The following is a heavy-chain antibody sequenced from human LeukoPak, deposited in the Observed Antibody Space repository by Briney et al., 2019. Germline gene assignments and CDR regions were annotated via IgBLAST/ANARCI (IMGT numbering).Heavy chain of an antibody. D-gene: IGHD2-15*01. CDR3: ARVGNVVVVAARF. Sequence: ASVKVSCKDSGYTFTSYGISWVGQAAGQGGEWMGWISAYNGKTNYAQKLQGRVTTTTHSSTSTAYMELRSLRSDDTTVYYCARVGNVVVVAARFWGQGTLVTVPS. V-gene: IGHV1-18*01. CDR1: GYTFTSYG. CDR2: ISAYNGKT. J-gene: IGHJ4*02.